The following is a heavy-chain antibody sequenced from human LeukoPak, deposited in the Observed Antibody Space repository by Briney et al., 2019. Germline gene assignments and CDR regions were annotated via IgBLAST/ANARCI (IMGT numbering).Heavy chain of an antibody. Sequence: SETLSLTCTVSGGSISSYYWSWIRQPAGKGLEWIRRMYPSRSTNYHASLKSRVTMSVDTSKNQFSLRLTSVTAADTAVYYCARDRGQLGAWDYFDYWGQGTLVTVSS. CDR3: ARDRGQLGAWDYFDY. J-gene: IGHJ4*02. V-gene: IGHV4-4*07. D-gene: IGHD6-6*01. CDR2: MYPSRST. CDR1: GGSISSYY.